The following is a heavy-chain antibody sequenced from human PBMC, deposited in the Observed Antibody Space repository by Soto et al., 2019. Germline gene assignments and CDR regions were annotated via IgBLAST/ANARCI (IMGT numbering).Heavy chain of an antibody. CDR3: PKDLENYSNYHDMDV. J-gene: IGHJ6*03. D-gene: IGHD4-4*01. CDR2: MSGSGGST. Sequence: RQGLEWVSAMSGSGGSTYYADSVKGRFAISRDNSKNTLYLQMNSLRAEDTAVYYCPKDLENYSNYHDMDVRRKGTTVTGSS. V-gene: IGHV3-23*01.